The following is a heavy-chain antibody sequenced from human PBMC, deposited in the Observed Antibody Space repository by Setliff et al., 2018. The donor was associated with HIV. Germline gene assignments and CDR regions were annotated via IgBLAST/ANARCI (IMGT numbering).Heavy chain of an antibody. CDR1: GYSFSSHP. D-gene: IGHD5-12*01. V-gene: IGHV1-3*04. CDR3: ARGYSGYDSYYFDY. J-gene: IGHJ4*02. CDR2: IKTGNGDT. Sequence: ASVKVSCKTSGYSFSSHPIHWVRQAPGQRPEWMGWIKTGNGDTQYSQKFRDRVTITRDTSADTVYMELSSLRSEDTAVYYCARGYSGYDSYYFDYWGQGTLVTVSS.